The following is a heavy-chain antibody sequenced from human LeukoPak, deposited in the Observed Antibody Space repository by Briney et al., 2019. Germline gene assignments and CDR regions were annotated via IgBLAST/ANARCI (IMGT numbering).Heavy chain of an antibody. CDR1: GFTFSSYG. Sequence: GGSLRLSCAASGFTFSSYGMHWVRQAPGKGREWGAFIRYDGSNKYYADSVKGRFTISRDNSKNTLYLQMNSLRAEDTAVYYCAKDLVMVRGVSPFDYWGQGTLVTVSS. CDR3: AKDLVMVRGVSPFDY. D-gene: IGHD3-10*01. V-gene: IGHV3-30*02. J-gene: IGHJ4*02. CDR2: IRYDGSNK.